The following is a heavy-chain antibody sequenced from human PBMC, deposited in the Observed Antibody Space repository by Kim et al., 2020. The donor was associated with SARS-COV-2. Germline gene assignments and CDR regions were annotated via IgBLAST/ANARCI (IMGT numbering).Heavy chain of an antibody. CDR3: ASTSSGHFDY. D-gene: IGHD6-6*01. CDR2: TA. J-gene: IGHJ4*02. Sequence: TANYTHKFQDRRTMTADESTSTAYMELSSLTSADTAVYYCASTSSGHFDYWGQGTLVTVSS. V-gene: IGHV1-69*01.